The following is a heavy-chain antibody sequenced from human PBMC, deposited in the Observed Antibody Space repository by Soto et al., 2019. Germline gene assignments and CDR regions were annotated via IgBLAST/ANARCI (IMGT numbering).Heavy chain of an antibody. V-gene: IGHV3-23*01. Sequence: EVLLLESGGGLVQPGGSMRLSCAASGFTFRNYAMNWVRQAPGKGLEWVSAISNSFSDGNTHYADSVKGRFTISRDNDKNTVFLEMNSLRAEDTALYYCAKVCSPEGGNYFEYWGQGTLVTVSS. J-gene: IGHJ4*02. CDR2: ISNSFSDGNT. CDR3: AKVCSPEGGNYFEY. D-gene: IGHD3-10*02. CDR1: GFTFRNYA.